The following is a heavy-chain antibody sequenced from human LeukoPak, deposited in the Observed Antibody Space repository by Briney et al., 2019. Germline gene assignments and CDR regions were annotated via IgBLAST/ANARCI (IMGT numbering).Heavy chain of an antibody. V-gene: IGHV4-34*01. CDR3: AGVRGNRGKYFDY. CDR1: GGSFSGYY. CDR2: INHSGST. J-gene: IGHJ4*02. D-gene: IGHD3-16*01. Sequence: SETLSLTCAVYGGSFSGYYWSWIRQPPGKGLEWIGEINHSGSTNYNPSLKSRVTISVDTSKNQFSLKLSSVTAADTAVYYCAGVRGNRGKYFDYWGQGTLVTVSS.